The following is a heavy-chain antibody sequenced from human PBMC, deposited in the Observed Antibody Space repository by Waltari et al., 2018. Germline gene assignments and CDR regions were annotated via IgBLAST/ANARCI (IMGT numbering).Heavy chain of an antibody. CDR3: AKDGMYCSGGSCLTIDAFDI. Sequence: QVQLVESGGGVVQPGGSLRLSCAASGFTFSSYGMHWVRQAPGKGLGWVALIRYDGSNKYYADSVKGRFTISRDNSKNTLYLQMNSLRAEDTAVYYCAKDGMYCSGGSCLTIDAFDIWGQGTMVTVSS. CDR1: GFTFSSYG. CDR2: IRYDGSNK. V-gene: IGHV3-30*02. J-gene: IGHJ3*02. D-gene: IGHD2-15*01.